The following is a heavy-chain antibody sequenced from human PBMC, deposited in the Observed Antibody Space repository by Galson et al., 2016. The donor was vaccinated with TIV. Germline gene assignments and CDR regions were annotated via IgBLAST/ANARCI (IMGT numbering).Heavy chain of an antibody. D-gene: IGHD4-17*01. V-gene: IGHV4-38-2*02. Sequence: ETLSLTCVVSGFSIKSGYFWGWIRQPPGKGLQWIGSIYESGTTYSNPSLKSRLTMSVDTSKNQFSLNLSPVTAADTAVYYCIREGSTVTMHHYFGMDVWGQGTSFTVSS. J-gene: IGHJ6*02. CDR3: IREGSTVTMHHYFGMDV. CDR1: GFSIKSGYF. CDR2: IYESGTT.